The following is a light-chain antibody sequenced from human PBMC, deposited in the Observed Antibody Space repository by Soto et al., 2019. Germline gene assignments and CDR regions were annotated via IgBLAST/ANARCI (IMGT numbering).Light chain of an antibody. J-gene: IGKJ4*01. CDR1: QDISNS. CDR2: DAS. Sequence: DIPMTQSPSSLSASVGDRVTITCQASQDISNSINWYQQKPGKAPRLLIFDASSVEAGVPSRFSGGGSGTYFTFTINSLQPEDVGAYFCQHYADLPLTFGGGTKVAIK. V-gene: IGKV1-33*01. CDR3: QHYADLPLT.